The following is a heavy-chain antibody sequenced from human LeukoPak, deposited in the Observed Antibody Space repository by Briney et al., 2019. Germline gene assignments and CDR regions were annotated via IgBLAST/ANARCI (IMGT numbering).Heavy chain of an antibody. CDR3: AMSGGRGWDY. D-gene: IGHD2-15*01. CDR2: IYYSGST. J-gene: IGHJ4*02. Sequence: SETLSLTCTVSGGSISSSSYYWGWIRQPPGKGLEWIGSIYYSGSTYCNPSLKSRVTISVDTSKNQFSLKLSSVTAADTAVYYCAMSGGRGWDYWGQGTLVTVSS. V-gene: IGHV4-39*01. CDR1: GGSISSSSYY.